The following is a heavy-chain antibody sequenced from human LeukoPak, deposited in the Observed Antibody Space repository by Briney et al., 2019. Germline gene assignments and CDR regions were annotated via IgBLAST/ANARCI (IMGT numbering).Heavy chain of an antibody. CDR1: GFTFSSYA. Sequence: GGSLRLSCAASGFTFSSYAMSWVRQAPGKGLEWVSVIYSGGSTYYADSVKGRFTISRDNSKNTLYLQMNSLRAEDTAVYYCASSGVGYDSSGYYYSSAFDIWGQGTMVTVSS. CDR2: IYSGGST. D-gene: IGHD3-22*01. CDR3: ASSGVGYDSSGYYYSSAFDI. V-gene: IGHV3-53*01. J-gene: IGHJ3*02.